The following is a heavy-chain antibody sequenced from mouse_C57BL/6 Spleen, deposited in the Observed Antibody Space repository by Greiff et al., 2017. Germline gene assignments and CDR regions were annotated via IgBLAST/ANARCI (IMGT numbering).Heavy chain of an antibody. CDR2: INYDGSST. D-gene: IGHD2-5*01. Sequence: EVMLVESEGGLVQPGSSMKLSCTASGFTFSDYYMAWVRQVPEKGLEWVANINYDGSSTYYLDSLKSRFIISRDNAKNILYLQMSSLKSEDTATYYCARAYYSNPYYFDSWGQGTTLTVSS. CDR3: ARAYYSNPYYFDS. J-gene: IGHJ2*01. V-gene: IGHV5-16*01. CDR1: GFTFSDYY.